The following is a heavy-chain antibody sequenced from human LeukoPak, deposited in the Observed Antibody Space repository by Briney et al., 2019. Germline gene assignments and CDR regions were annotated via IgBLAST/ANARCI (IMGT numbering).Heavy chain of an antibody. D-gene: IGHD3-3*01. CDR1: GYSFFGFY. Sequence: GESLKISCRGSGYSFFGFYIAWVRQMLGKGLEWMGIIYPDNSHIVYSPSFQGQVTISADKSINTAYLQWTGLKASDTAIYYCARLFCVSPKCVAGSLDFWRHWFDPWGQGTLVTVSS. CDR3: ARLFCVSPKCVAGSLDFWRHWFDP. V-gene: IGHV5-51*01. CDR2: IYPDNSHI. J-gene: IGHJ5*02.